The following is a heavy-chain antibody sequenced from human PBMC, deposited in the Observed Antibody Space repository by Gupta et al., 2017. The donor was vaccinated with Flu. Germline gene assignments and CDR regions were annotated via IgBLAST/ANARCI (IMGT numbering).Heavy chain of an antibody. Sequence: QVQLVESGGGVAQLGWSLSPSCTAPGSIFSSYGMHWVRQAPGKGLEWLTVMSNDGSNKYYADSVRGRFTISRDNSKNTLFLQMNSLRAEDTAVYYCARDSGWKYFDYWGQGTLVTVSS. CDR3: ARDSGWKYFDY. CDR2: MSNDGSNK. D-gene: IGHD1-1*01. V-gene: IGHV3-30*03. J-gene: IGHJ4*02. CDR1: GSIFSSYG.